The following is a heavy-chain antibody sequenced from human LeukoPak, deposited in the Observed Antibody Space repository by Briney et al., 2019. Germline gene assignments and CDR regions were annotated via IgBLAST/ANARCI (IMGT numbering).Heavy chain of an antibody. Sequence: GGSLRLSCAASGVTFSIYGMHCVRQAPGKGLEWGSVIWYDGSNKYYADSVKGRFTISTDNSKNTLYLQMNSLRAEDTAVYYCAASHYYDSSGPDYWGQGTLVTVSS. J-gene: IGHJ4*02. CDR3: AASHYYDSSGPDY. CDR1: GVTFSIYG. V-gene: IGHV3-33*01. CDR2: IWYDGSNK. D-gene: IGHD3-22*01.